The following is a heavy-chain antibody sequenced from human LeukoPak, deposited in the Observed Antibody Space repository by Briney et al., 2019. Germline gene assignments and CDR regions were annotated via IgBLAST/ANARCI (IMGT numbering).Heavy chain of an antibody. CDR3: ARDPSSSSFFDY. CDR2: ISSSGSTI. Sequence: PGGSLILSCAASGFTFSDYYMSWIRQAPGKGLEWASYISSSGSTIYYADSVKGRFTISRDNAKNSLYLQMNSLRAEDTAVYYCARDPSSSSFFDYWGQGTLVTVSS. D-gene: IGHD6-6*01. J-gene: IGHJ4*02. V-gene: IGHV3-11*01. CDR1: GFTFSDYY.